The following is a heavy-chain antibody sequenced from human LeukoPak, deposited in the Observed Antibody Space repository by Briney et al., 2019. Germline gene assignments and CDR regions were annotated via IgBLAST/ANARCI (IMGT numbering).Heavy chain of an antibody. CDR1: GFTSSIYW. CDR2: IEQDGSEK. D-gene: IGHD3-22*01. CDR3: ARNGDYDGRGFYYYFDY. V-gene: IGHV3-7*04. Sequence: GGSLRLSCAASGFTSSIYWMSWVRQAPGKGLEWVANIEQDGSEKYYVYSVKGRFTISRDNAKNSLSLQMSSLRAEDTAVYYCARNGDYDGRGFYYYFDYWGQGTLVTVSS. J-gene: IGHJ4*02.